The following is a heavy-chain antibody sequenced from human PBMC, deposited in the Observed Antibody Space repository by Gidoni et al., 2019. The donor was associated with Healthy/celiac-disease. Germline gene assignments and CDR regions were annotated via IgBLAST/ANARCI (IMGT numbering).Heavy chain of an antibody. D-gene: IGHD6-19*01. Sequence: QAQLVESGGGVVQPGRARRLPCAASGCTVSSYGLHWVRQAPGKGLEGLAVIWSDGSNNYYAYSVECRFTISRDNSKNTLYLQLHSLRAEDTAVYYCARSSHSSGWYSDFDYWGQGTLVTVSS. CDR2: IWSDGSNN. V-gene: IGHV3-33*01. CDR3: ARSSHSSGWYSDFDY. CDR1: GCTVSSYG. J-gene: IGHJ4*02.